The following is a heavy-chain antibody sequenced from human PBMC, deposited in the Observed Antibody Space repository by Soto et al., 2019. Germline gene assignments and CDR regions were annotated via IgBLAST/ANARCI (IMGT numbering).Heavy chain of an antibody. V-gene: IGHV5-51*01. J-gene: IGHJ4*02. CDR2: IYPGDSDT. CDR3: ARPRAATGFPYYFDY. Sequence: GESLKISCKGSGYSFNSYWIGWGRQMPGKGLEGMGIIYPGDSDTRYSPSFQGQVTISADKSISTAYLQWISLKASDTAMYYCARPRAATGFPYYFDYWGQGTLVTVSS. D-gene: IGHD6-13*01. CDR1: GYSFNSYW.